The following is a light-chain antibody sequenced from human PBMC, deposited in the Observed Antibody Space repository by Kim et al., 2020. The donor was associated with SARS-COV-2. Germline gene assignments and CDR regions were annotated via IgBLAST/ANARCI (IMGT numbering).Light chain of an antibody. Sequence: ASTGDRVTITCRASQGISSYLALYQQKPGKAPKLLIYAASTLQSGVPSRFSGSGSGTDFTLTIGCLQSEDFAAYYCQQYYSYPRTFGQGTKVEIK. J-gene: IGKJ1*01. CDR2: AAS. CDR1: QGISSY. V-gene: IGKV1-8*01. CDR3: QQYYSYPRT.